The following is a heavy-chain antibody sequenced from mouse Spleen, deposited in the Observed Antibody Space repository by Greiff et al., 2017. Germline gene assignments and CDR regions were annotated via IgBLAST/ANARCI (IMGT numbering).Heavy chain of an antibody. CDR1: GYTFTSYW. V-gene: IGHV1-69*01. CDR2: IDPSDSYT. J-gene: IGHJ2*01. D-gene: IGHD1-1*02. Sequence: QVQLQQPGAELVMPGASVKLSCKASGYTFTSYWMHWVKQRPGQGLEWIGEIDPSDSYTNYNQKFKGKATLTVDKSSSTAYMQLSSLTSEDSAVYYCARSGGCYYFDYWGQGTTLTVSS. CDR3: ARSGGCYYFDY.